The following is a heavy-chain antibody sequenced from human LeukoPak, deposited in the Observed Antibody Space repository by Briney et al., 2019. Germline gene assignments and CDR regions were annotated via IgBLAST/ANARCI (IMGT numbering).Heavy chain of an antibody. V-gene: IGHV3-23*01. D-gene: IGHD3-9*01. Sequence: GGSLRLSCAASGFTFSSYSMNWVRQAPGKGLEWVSAISGSGGSTYYADSVKGRFTISRDNSKNTLYLQMNSLRAEDTAVYYCAKELRYFDWLFDYWGQGTLVTVSS. CDR3: AKELRYFDWLFDY. CDR2: ISGSGGST. J-gene: IGHJ4*02. CDR1: GFTFSSYS.